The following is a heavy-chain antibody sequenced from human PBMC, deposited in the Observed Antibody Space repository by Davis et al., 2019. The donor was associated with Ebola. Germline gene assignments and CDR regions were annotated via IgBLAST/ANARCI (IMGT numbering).Heavy chain of an antibody. D-gene: IGHD2-8*01. CDR3: ARRASNGAMDV. CDR1: GFTFGTYA. CDR2: ISGGGATT. Sequence: GESLKISCVASGFTFGTYAIRWVRQAPGKGLEWVSGISGGGATTTYADSVKGRFTISRDNSRNTLYLQMNSLRAEDTALYYCARRASNGAMDVWGQGTTVTVSS. J-gene: IGHJ6*02. V-gene: IGHV3-23*01.